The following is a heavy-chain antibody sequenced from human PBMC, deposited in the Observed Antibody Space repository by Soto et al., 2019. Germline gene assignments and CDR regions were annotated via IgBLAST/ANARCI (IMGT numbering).Heavy chain of an antibody. CDR1: GFTFSSYS. D-gene: IGHD3-3*01. Sequence: EVQLVESGGGLVKPGGSLRLSCAASGFTFSSYSMNWVRQAPGKGLEWVSSISSSSSYIYYADSVKGRFTISIDNAKNSLYMQMNSLRAEDTAVYYCARDFWSGYYVDYWGRGTLVTVSS. CDR3: ARDFWSGYYVDY. V-gene: IGHV3-21*01. CDR2: ISSSSSYI. J-gene: IGHJ4*02.